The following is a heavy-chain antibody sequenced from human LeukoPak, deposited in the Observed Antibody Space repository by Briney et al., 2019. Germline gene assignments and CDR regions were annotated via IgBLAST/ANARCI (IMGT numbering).Heavy chain of an antibody. D-gene: IGHD1-26*01. V-gene: IGHV3-23*01. Sequence: LPGGSLRLSCAASGITFSSYAMNWVRQAPGKGLEWVSGISGSGGSTFYADSVKGRFTISRDNSKNTLYLQMNSLRAEDTAVYYCAKDRSAARVGATPTYYFDYWGQGTLDIVSS. CDR1: GITFSSYA. J-gene: IGHJ4*02. CDR2: ISGSGGST. CDR3: AKDRSAARVGATPTYYFDY.